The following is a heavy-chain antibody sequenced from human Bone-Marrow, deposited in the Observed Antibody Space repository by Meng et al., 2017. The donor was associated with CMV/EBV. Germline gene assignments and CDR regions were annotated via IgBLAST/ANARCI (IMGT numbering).Heavy chain of an antibody. CDR3: AILGGITMIVVPFAI. CDR1: GYTFTGYY. D-gene: IGHD3-22*01. V-gene: IGHV1-2*02. Sequence: ASVKVSCKASGYTFTGYYMHWVRQAPGQGLEWMGWINPNSGGTNYAQKFQGRVTMTRDTSISTAYMELSRLRSDDTAVYYCAILGGITMIVVPFAIWGQGPRVTCSS. J-gene: IGHJ3*02. CDR2: INPNSGGT.